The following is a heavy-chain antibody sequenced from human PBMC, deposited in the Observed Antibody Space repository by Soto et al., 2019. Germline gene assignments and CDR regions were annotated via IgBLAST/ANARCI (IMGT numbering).Heavy chain of an antibody. CDR1: GYTFTSYG. J-gene: IGHJ6*02. Sequence: QVQLVQSGAEVKKPGASVKVSCKASGYTFTSYGISWVRQAPGQGLEWMGWISAYNGNTNYAQKLQGRVTMTTDTSTSTAYMELRSLRSDDTAVYYCARVQSSSPPYYYYYGMDVWGQGTTVTVSS. D-gene: IGHD6-6*01. CDR3: ARVQSSSPPYYYYYGMDV. CDR2: ISAYNGNT. V-gene: IGHV1-18*01.